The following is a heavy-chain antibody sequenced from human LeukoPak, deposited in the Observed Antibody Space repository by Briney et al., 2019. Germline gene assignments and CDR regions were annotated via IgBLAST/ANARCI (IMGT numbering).Heavy chain of an antibody. D-gene: IGHD4-23*01. V-gene: IGHV3-20*04. CDR3: ARDGGHDYGGNDY. CDR1: GFTFDDYG. Sequence: PGGSLRLSCAASGFTFDDYGMSWVRQAPGKGLEWVSGINWNGGSTGYADSVKGRLTISRDNAKNSLYLQMNSLRTEDTALYYCARDGGHDYGGNDYWGQGTLVTVSS. J-gene: IGHJ4*02. CDR2: INWNGGST.